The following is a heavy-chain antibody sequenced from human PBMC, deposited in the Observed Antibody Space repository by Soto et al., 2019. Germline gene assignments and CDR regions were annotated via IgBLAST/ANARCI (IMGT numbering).Heavy chain of an antibody. V-gene: IGHV4-30-4*01. CDR1: GGSISSGDYY. J-gene: IGHJ4*02. D-gene: IGHD3-22*01. Sequence: SETLSLTCTVSGGSISSGDYYWSWIRQPPGKGLEWIGYIYYSGSTYYNPSLKSRVTISVDTSKNQFSLKPSSVTAADTAVYYCARVSYYYDSSGYYHYCGQGTLVIVSS. CDR2: IYYSGST. CDR3: ARVSYYYDSSGYYHY.